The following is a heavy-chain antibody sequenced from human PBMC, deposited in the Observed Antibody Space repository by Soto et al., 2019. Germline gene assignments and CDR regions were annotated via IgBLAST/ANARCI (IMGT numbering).Heavy chain of an antibody. CDR2: ISSSSSTI. CDR1: GVTFSSYS. Sequence: EVQLVESGGGLVQPGGSLRLSCAASGVTFSSYSMNWVREAPGKGLEWVSYISSSSSTIYYADSVKDRFTISRHKAKNSPYLQMNSLRAEDTAVYYCARDKGRSPLDYWGQGPLVTVSS. CDR3: ARDKGRSPLDY. D-gene: IGHD2-15*01. J-gene: IGHJ4*02. V-gene: IGHV3-48*01.